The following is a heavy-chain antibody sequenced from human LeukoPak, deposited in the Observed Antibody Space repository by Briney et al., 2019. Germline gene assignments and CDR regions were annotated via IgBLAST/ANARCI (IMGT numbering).Heavy chain of an antibody. CDR3: ARYPIAADGY. Sequence: PGGSLRLSCAASGFTFSSYAMHWVRQAPGKGLEWVAVISYDGSNKYYADSVKGRFTISRDNSKNTLYLQMNSLRAEDTAVYYCARYPIAADGYWGQGTLVTVSS. V-gene: IGHV3-30-3*01. CDR1: GFTFSSYA. J-gene: IGHJ4*02. CDR2: ISYDGSNK. D-gene: IGHD6-13*01.